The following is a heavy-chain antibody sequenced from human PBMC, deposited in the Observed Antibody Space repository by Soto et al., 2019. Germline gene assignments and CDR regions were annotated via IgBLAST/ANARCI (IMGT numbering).Heavy chain of an antibody. V-gene: IGHV4-61*01. Sequence: QVQLQESGPGLVKPSGTLSLLCSVSRGSIGINSRYWSWVRQSPGKGLEWMGYVSNSGSSDYNPSLRSRLTISVDTSKKQFSLRLNSVTAADTAVYFCAVGRSPGALEFWGQGTLVTVSS. CDR1: RGSIGINSRY. J-gene: IGHJ4*02. CDR2: VSNSGSS. CDR3: AVGRSPGALEF. D-gene: IGHD1-26*01.